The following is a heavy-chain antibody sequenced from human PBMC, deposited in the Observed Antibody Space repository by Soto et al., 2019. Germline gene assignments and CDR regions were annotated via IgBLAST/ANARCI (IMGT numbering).Heavy chain of an antibody. J-gene: IGHJ3*02. Sequence: QVQLQESGPGLVKPSETLSLTCTVSGGSISSYYWSWIRQPAGKGLEWIGRIYTSGSTNYNPSLKRRLTMSVDTSKKQFSLKRSSVTAADTAVYYCTRGLYDDSSGSLTAAFDIWGEGTMVTVSS. V-gene: IGHV4-4*07. CDR3: TRGLYDDSSGSLTAAFDI. CDR2: IYTSGST. D-gene: IGHD3-22*01. CDR1: GGSISSYY.